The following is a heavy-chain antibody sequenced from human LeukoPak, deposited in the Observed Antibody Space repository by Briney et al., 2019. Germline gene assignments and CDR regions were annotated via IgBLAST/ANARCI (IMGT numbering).Heavy chain of an antibody. Sequence: SGPTLVKPTQTLTLTCTFSGFSLSTSGVGVGWIRQPPGKALEWLAFIFWDDDKRYSPSLKSRLTITKVTSKNQVVLTMTNLDPVDTATYYCAHRPHYSGSGSYSFQHWGQGTLVTVPS. CDR1: GFSLSTSGVG. CDR2: IFWDDDK. CDR3: AHRPHYSGSGSYSFQH. V-gene: IGHV2-5*02. D-gene: IGHD3-10*01. J-gene: IGHJ1*01.